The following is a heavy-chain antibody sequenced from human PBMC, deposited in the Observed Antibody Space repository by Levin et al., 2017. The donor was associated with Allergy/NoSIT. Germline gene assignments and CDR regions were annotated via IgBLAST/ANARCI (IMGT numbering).Heavy chain of an antibody. CDR2: IWDDGINK. J-gene: IGHJ4*02. V-gene: IGHV3-33*06. Sequence: GESLKISCAASGFTFSTYGMHWVRQAPGKGLEWVAVIWDDGINKFYADSVKGRFTISRDNSKNTLYLQMNRLRVEDTAVYYCVKEPVPYSLGDSWGQGTLVTVSS. CDR3: VKEPVPYSLGDS. CDR1: GFTFSTYG. D-gene: IGHD4-17*01.